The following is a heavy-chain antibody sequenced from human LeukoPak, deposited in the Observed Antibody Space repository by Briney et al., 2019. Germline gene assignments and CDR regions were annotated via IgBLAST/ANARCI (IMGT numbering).Heavy chain of an antibody. V-gene: IGHV4-34*01. Sequence: SETLSLTCAVYGESFSGYFWNWIRQPPGKGLEWIGEINHSGSTSNHNPSLKSRVTMSVDTSKNQFSLKLSPVTAADTAVYYCARDRDSSGLWGQGTLVTVSS. CDR2: INHSGSTS. J-gene: IGHJ4*02. D-gene: IGHD3-22*01. CDR1: GESFSGYF. CDR3: ARDRDSSGL.